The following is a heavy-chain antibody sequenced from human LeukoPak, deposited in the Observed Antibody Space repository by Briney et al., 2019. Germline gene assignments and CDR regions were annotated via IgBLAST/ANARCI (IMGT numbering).Heavy chain of an antibody. Sequence: ASVKVSCKASGYTFTSYAMNWARQAPGQGLEWMGWINTNTGNPTYAQGFTGRFVFSLDTSVSTAYLQISSLKAEDTAVYYCAREAVYCSSTSCYRSPFDIWGQGTMVTVSS. J-gene: IGHJ3*02. CDR3: AREAVYCSSTSCYRSPFDI. V-gene: IGHV7-4-1*02. CDR2: INTNTGNP. CDR1: GYTFTSYA. D-gene: IGHD2-2*02.